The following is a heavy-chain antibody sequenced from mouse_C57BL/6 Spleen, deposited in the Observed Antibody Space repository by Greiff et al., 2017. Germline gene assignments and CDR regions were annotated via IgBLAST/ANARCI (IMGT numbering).Heavy chain of an antibody. D-gene: IGHD1-1*01. CDR1: GYTFTSYW. CDR3: ARLLLRSRGSDY. CDR2: IDPSDSYT. V-gene: IGHV1-50*01. J-gene: IGHJ2*01. Sequence: QVQLQQPGAELVKPGASVKLSCKASGYTFTSYWMQWVKQRPGQGLEWIGEIDPSDSYTNYNQKFKGKATLTVDTSSSTAYMQLSSLTSEDSAVYDCARLLLRSRGSDYWGQGTTLTVSS.